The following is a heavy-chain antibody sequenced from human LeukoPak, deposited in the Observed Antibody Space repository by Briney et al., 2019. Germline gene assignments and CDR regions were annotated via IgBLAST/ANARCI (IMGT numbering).Heavy chain of an antibody. J-gene: IGHJ4*02. Sequence: GVSVSLSCTASGFTYYTFDMLWLPRAPGKGVECVSDIRRKGGSTYYTNSVEGRFPISRDNSKNTLYLEMGSLRAEDMAVYDCARVMPPYCSGGSCHSDYWGQGTVVTVSS. V-gene: IGHV3-64*01. D-gene: IGHD2-15*01. CDR2: IRRKGGST. CDR3: ARVMPPYCSGGSCHSDY. CDR1: GFTYYTFD.